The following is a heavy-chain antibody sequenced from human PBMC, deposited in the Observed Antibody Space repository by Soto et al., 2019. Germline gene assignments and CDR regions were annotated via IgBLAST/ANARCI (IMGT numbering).Heavy chain of an antibody. V-gene: IGHV4-34*01. CDR1: RGSFSGFY. CDR2: INHSGST. CDR3: ARGRGYVYGYNFYGMDV. Sequence: QVQLQQSGAGLLKPSETLALTCGVYRGSFSGFYWTWVRQTPGKGLEWIGEINHSGSTNYNPSLKNRVTISVDRSTNYFSLRMTSVTAADAAVYYCARGRGYVYGYNFYGMDVWGHWTTVTVSS. J-gene: IGHJ6*02. D-gene: IGHD5-18*01.